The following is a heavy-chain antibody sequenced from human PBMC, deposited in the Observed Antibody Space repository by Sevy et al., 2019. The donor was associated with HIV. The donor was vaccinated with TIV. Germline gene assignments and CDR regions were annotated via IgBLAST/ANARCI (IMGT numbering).Heavy chain of an antibody. D-gene: IGHD3-3*01. Sequence: ASVKVSCKASGYTFTSYGISWVRQAPGQGLEWMGWISAYNGDTNYAQKLQGRVTMTTDTSTSTAYMELTSLRSDDTAVYFCSRVYYDFWSGYYRRDAFDSWGQGTRVTVSS. V-gene: IGHV1-18*01. CDR1: GYTFTSYG. CDR2: ISAYNGDT. CDR3: SRVYYDFWSGYYRRDAFDS. J-gene: IGHJ3*02.